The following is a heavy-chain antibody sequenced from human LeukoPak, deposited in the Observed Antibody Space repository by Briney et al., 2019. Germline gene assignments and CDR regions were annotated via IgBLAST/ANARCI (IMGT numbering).Heavy chain of an antibody. D-gene: IGHD2-2*01. CDR3: ARGLVVVPAAMKQQLDPDGIDY. Sequence: SETLSLTCAVYGGSFSGYYWSWIRQPPGKGLEWIGEINHSGSTNYNPSLKSRVTISVDTSKNQFSLKLSSVTAADTAVYYCARGLVVVPAAMKQQLDPDGIDYWGQGTLVTVSS. V-gene: IGHV4-34*01. J-gene: IGHJ4*02. CDR2: INHSGST. CDR1: GGSFSGYY.